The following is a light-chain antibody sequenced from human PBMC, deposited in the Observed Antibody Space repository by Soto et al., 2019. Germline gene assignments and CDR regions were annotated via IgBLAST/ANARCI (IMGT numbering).Light chain of an antibody. CDR1: QTISSW. CDR2: KAS. CDR3: QQYNSYPLT. J-gene: IGKJ4*01. V-gene: IGKV1-5*03. Sequence: SGSVGYIVTITCRASQTISSWLAWYQQKPGKAPKLLMYKASSLESGVPSSFSGSGSGTAFTPTISSLQPDDFATYYGQQYNSYPLTFGGGTKVDIK.